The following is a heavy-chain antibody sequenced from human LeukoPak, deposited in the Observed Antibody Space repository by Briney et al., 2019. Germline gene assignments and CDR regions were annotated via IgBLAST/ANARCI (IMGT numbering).Heavy chain of an antibody. CDR3: ARGGSGYAGYYFDY. CDR2: VFYSGST. Sequence: SETLSLTCSVSGGSVNSVNYYWGWIRQSPGKGLEWIGSVFYSGSTYYSPSHESRVTVSLDTSKNQFSLKLNSLTAADTAVYFCARGGSGYAGYYFDYWGQGILITVSS. J-gene: IGHJ4*02. D-gene: IGHD3-22*01. V-gene: IGHV4-39*07. CDR1: GGSVNSVNYY.